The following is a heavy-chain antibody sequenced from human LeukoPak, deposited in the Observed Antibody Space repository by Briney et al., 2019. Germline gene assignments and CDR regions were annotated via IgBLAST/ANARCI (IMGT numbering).Heavy chain of an antibody. D-gene: IGHD7-27*01. J-gene: IGHJ4*02. V-gene: IGHV3-48*03. CDR1: GFTFSSYG. CDR3: ARDEDGDQDFDY. CDR2: ISSGGHVI. Sequence: GGSLRLSCAASGFTFSSYGMTWVRQAPGKGLEWDSHISSGGHVISYEDSVKGRFIISRDDAESSLYLQMNSLRAEDTAVYYCARDEDGDQDFDYWGQGTLVTVSS.